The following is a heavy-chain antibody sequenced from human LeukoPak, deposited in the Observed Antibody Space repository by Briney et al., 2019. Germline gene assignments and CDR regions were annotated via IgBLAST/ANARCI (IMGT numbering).Heavy chain of an antibody. CDR1: GGSISSYY. CDR3: AREMSPDAFDI. CDR2: IYYSGST. J-gene: IGHJ3*02. Sequence: SETLSLTCTVSGGSISSYYWSWLRQPPGKGLEWIGYIYYSGSTNYNPSLKSRVTISVDTSKNQFSLKLSSVTAADTAVYYCAREMSPDAFDIWGQGTMVTVSS. V-gene: IGHV4-59*01.